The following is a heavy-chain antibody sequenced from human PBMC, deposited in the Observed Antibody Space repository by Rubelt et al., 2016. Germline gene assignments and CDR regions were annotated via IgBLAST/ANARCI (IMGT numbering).Heavy chain of an antibody. CDR2: IRFDGSNQ. Sequence: QVQLVESGGGVVQPGGSLRISCAASGFTFGHYGIHWVRQAPGKGLEWVVFIRFDGSNQHYADSVKGRFTIYRDNSKNTLYLQVNSLRAEDTAVYYCAKDRHIYGSSPFDYWGQGTLVTVSS. D-gene: IGHD5-18*01. CDR1: GFTFGHYG. J-gene: IGHJ4*02. CDR3: AKDRHIYGSSPFDY. V-gene: IGHV3-30*02.